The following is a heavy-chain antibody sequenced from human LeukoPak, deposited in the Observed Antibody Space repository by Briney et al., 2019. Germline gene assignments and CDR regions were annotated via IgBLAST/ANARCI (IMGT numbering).Heavy chain of an antibody. Sequence: SETLSLTCTVTGGSVRTSLWSWIRQPPGRDLEWIGYVNYVGTTNYNPSLNSRVSMSVDTSKNQFSLKMSSVTAADTAVYYCARQYCSPNHCYNFEYWGQGTLVTVSS. CDR2: VNYVGTT. CDR1: GGSVRTSL. V-gene: IGHV4-59*08. J-gene: IGHJ4*02. D-gene: IGHD2-15*01. CDR3: ARQYCSPNHCYNFEY.